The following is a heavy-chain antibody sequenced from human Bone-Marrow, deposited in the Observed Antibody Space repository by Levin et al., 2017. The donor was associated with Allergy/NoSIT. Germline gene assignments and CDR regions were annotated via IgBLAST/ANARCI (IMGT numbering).Heavy chain of an antibody. J-gene: IGHJ5*02. CDR2: IPSDEINK. V-gene: IGHV3-30*03. CDR1: GFSFSLFG. Sequence: LSLTCAVSGFSFSLFGMQWVRQAPGKGLEWVAIIPSDEINKYYADSVKGRFVVSRDNSKNTLYLQMDNLRPEDTAVYFCATDQSGRFDPWGQGTLVTVSS. CDR3: ATDQSGRFDP.